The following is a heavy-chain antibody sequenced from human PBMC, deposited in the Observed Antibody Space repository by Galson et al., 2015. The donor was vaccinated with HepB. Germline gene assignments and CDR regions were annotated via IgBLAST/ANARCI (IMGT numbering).Heavy chain of an antibody. J-gene: IGHJ4*02. CDR2: ISSGSRTV. V-gene: IGHV3-48*04. CDR1: GFTFSTYG. CDR3: ARVGYSASYYPD. Sequence: SLRLSCAASGFTFSTYGMTWVRQAPGKGLEWVSRISSGSRTVYYADSVRGRYTVTRDNADNSLYLQMNSLRAEDTAVYYCARVGYSASYYPDWGQGTLVTVSS. D-gene: IGHD1-26*01.